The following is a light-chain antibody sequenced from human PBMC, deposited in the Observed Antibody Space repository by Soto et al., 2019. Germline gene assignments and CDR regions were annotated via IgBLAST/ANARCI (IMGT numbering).Light chain of an antibody. CDR1: ALPKQN. Sequence: SYELTQPPSVSVSPGQTARITCSGDALPKQNAYWYQQKPGQAPVLVIYKDSERPLGIPERFSGSSSGTTVTLTISGVQAEDEADYYCQSADSSGTFYVFGTGTKVTVL. CDR3: QSADSSGTFYV. V-gene: IGLV3-25*03. J-gene: IGLJ1*01. CDR2: KDS.